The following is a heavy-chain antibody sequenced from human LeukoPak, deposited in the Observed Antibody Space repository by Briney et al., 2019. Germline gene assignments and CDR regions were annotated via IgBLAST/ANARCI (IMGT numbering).Heavy chain of an antibody. Sequence: PGRSLRLSCAASEFTFSTYAMHWVRQAPGKGLEWVAVISYDGSTTYYADSVKGRFTISRDNSKNTQSLQMNSLRAEDTAVYYCAKDDDWGRYKHWGQGTLVTVSS. CDR1: EFTFSTYA. J-gene: IGHJ1*01. CDR2: ISYDGSTT. V-gene: IGHV3-30*04. CDR3: AKDDDWGRYKH. D-gene: IGHD3-16*01.